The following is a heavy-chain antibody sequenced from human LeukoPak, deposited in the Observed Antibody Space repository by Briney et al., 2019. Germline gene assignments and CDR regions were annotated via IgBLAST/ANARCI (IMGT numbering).Heavy chain of an antibody. CDR3: AKPLNLFGVVTIGFDY. CDR2: ISGSGGST. V-gene: IGHV3-23*01. CDR1: GFTFSSYA. J-gene: IGHJ4*02. Sequence: GGSLRLSCAASGFTFSSYAMSWVRQAPGKGLEWVSAISGSGGSTYYADSVKGRFTISRDNSKNTLYLQMNSLRAEDTAVYYCAKPLNLFGVVTIGFDYWGQGTLVTVSS. D-gene: IGHD3-3*01.